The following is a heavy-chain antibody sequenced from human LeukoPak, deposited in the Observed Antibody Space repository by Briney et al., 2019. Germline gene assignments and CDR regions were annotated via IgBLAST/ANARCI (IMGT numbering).Heavy chain of an antibody. J-gene: IGHJ6*02. CDR2: ISFSGST. CDR1: GGSISNYY. D-gene: IGHD2-2*01. Sequence: SETLSLTCTVSGGSISNYYWSWIRQPPGKGLEWIGYISFSGSTNYNPSLKSRVTISLDTPKNQFSLRLSSVTAADTAVYYCARDEYPLFRSRRYYGMDVWGQGTTVTVSS. CDR3: ARDEYPLFRSRRYYGMDV. V-gene: IGHV4-59*12.